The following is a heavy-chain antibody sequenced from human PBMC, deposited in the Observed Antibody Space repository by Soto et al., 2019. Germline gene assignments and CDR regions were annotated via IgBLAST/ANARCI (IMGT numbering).Heavy chain of an antibody. CDR3: ARGREHRYGMDV. D-gene: IGHD1-26*01. CDR1: GGTFCSYA. V-gene: IGHV1-69*13. Sequence: GASVKVSCKASGGTFCSYAISWVRQAPGQGLEWMGGIIPIFGTANYAQKFQGRVTITADESTSTAYMELSSLRSEDTAVYYCARGREHRYGMDVWGQGTTVTVSS. CDR2: IIPIFGTA. J-gene: IGHJ6*01.